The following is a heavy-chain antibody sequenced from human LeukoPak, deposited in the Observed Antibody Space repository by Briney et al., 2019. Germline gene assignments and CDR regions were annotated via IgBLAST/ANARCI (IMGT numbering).Heavy chain of an antibody. CDR3: ARGRAWELLGVDY. D-gene: IGHD1-26*01. V-gene: IGHV3-48*04. Sequence: GGSLRLSWAASGFTFGTYPMNWVRQAPGKGLEWLSYNSEGSRTIYYADSVKGRFTNSRDNTQNSLYLQMSSLRAEDTAVYYCARGRAWELLGVDYWGQGTLVTVSS. CDR2: NSEGSRTI. J-gene: IGHJ4*02. CDR1: GFTFGTYP.